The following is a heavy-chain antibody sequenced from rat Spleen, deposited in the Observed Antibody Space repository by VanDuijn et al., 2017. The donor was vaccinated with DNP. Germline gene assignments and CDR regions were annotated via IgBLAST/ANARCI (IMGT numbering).Heavy chain of an antibody. CDR2: ISTSGGST. Sequence: EVQLVESGGGLVQPGRSMKLSCAASGFTFSSFPMAWVRQAPTKGLEWVATISTSGGSTYYRDSVKGRFTISRDNAKSTLYLQMNSLRSEDTATYYCTRDLIRGTGWFAYWGQGTLVTVSS. CDR1: GFTFSSFP. V-gene: IGHV5-46*01. D-gene: IGHD4-3*01. J-gene: IGHJ3*01. CDR3: TRDLIRGTGWFAY.